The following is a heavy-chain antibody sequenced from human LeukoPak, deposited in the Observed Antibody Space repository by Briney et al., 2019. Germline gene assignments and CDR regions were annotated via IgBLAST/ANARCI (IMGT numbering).Heavy chain of an antibody. CDR1: GITLSNYG. J-gene: IGHJ5*02. D-gene: IGHD1-14*01. Sequence: GGSLRLSCAVSGITLSNYGMSWVRQAPGKGLEWVSSISRSSSYIYYADSVKGRFTISRDNAKNSLYLQMNSLRAEDTAVYYCARGGTGRFDPWGQGTLVTVSS. CDR2: ISRSSSYI. CDR3: ARGGTGRFDP. V-gene: IGHV3-21*01.